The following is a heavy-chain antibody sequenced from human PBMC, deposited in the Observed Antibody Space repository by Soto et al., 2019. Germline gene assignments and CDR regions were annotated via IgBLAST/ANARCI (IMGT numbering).Heavy chain of an antibody. V-gene: IGHV1-24*01. CDR3: ATDSSPFGGGSAFDI. J-gene: IGHJ3*02. CDR2: FDPEDGET. D-gene: IGHD1-26*01. CDR1: GYTLTELS. Sequence: GASVKVSCKVSGYTLTELSMHWVRQAPGKGLEWMGGFDPEDGETIYAQKFQGRATMTEDTSTDTAYMELSSLRSEDTAVYYCATDSSPFGGGSAFDIWGQGTMVTVSS.